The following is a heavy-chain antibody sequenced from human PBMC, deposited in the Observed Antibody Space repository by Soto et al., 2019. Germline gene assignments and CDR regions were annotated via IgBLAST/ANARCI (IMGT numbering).Heavy chain of an antibody. CDR1: GGSISGYY. Sequence: SETLSLTCTVSGGSISGYYWGWIRRPPGKGLEWIGYMYNSGSTVYNPPFKSRVTISVDTYKNQFSLKLSSVTAADTAIYYCARDLWGYCGTNCYPLDVWGQGTTVTVS. V-gene: IGHV4-59*01. CDR3: ARDLWGYCGTNCYPLDV. CDR2: MYNSGST. J-gene: IGHJ6*02. D-gene: IGHD2-21*02.